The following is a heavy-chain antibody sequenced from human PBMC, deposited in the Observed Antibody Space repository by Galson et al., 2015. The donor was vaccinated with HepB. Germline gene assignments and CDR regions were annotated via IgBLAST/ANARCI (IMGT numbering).Heavy chain of an antibody. CDR1: GFTFSSYA. Sequence: SLRLSCAASGFTFSSYAMHWVRQASGKGLEWVAVISYDGSNKYYADSVKGRFTISRDNSKNTLYLQMNSLRAEDTAVYYCARDQDYGGNVFSPRGHLDYWGQGTLVTVSS. J-gene: IGHJ4*02. D-gene: IGHD4-23*01. CDR2: ISYDGSNK. V-gene: IGHV3-30*04. CDR3: ARDQDYGGNVFSPRGHLDY.